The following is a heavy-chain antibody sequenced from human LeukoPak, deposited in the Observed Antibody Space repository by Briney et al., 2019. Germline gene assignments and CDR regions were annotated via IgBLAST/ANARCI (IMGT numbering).Heavy chain of an antibody. V-gene: IGHV1-18*01. D-gene: IGHD3-10*01. CDR1: GYTFNDSG. CDR2: VSAYNGVT. Sequence: ASVEVSCQSSGYTFNDSGSSWVRQAPGQGLEWMGRVSAYNGVTEYAQRFQGRVTMTTDRSTTTGYMELRSLTSDDTAMYFCVRDSTDYFGPTSGTFHVWGQGTKVTISS. J-gene: IGHJ3*01. CDR3: VRDSTDYFGPTSGTFHV.